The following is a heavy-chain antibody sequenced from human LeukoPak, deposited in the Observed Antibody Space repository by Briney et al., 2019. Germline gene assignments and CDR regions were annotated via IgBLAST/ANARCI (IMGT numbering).Heavy chain of an antibody. CDR2: IISSGGTT. CDR3: AKDGETYYDFWSGLYYFDY. V-gene: IGHV3-23*01. Sequence: GGSLRLSCAASGFTFSIYAMSWVRQAPGKGLECVSTIISSGGTTYYADSVKGQFTISRDNSKDTLYLQMNSLRVEDAAVYYCAKDGETYYDFWSGLYYFDYWGQGTLVTVSS. D-gene: IGHD3-3*01. J-gene: IGHJ4*02. CDR1: GFTFSIYA.